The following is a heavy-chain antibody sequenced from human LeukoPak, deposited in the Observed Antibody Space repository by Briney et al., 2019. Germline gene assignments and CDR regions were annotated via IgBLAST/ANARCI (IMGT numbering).Heavy chain of an antibody. CDR2: IRDDGSSQ. J-gene: IGHJ6*03. CDR1: GFMFSEYG. V-gene: IGHV3-30*02. Sequence: GGSLKLSCAASGFMFSEYGMHWVRQAPGRGPEWVAVIRDDGSSQYFTESVKGRFTISRDNSKNTVSLQMNSLRAEDTAVYYCATSRPRARGWGYYYYMDVWGKGTTVTVSS. CDR3: ATSRPRARGWGYYYYMDV. D-gene: IGHD7-27*01.